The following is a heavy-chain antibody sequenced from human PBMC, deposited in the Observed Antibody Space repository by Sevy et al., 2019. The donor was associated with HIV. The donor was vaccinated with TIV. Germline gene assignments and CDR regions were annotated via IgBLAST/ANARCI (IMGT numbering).Heavy chain of an antibody. Sequence: GGSLRLSCATSGFPFSDYWMNWVRQAPGKGLEWVANIKQDGGDKFYLDAVEGRFTISRDNSKNSLYLQMNSLTVEDTAVYYCARVRGWICSHGLCSPYYSDSWGQGTLVTVSS. V-gene: IGHV3-7*01. CDR2: IKQDGGDK. CDR3: ARVRGWICSHGLCSPYYSDS. CDR1: GFPFSDYW. J-gene: IGHJ4*02. D-gene: IGHD2-8*01.